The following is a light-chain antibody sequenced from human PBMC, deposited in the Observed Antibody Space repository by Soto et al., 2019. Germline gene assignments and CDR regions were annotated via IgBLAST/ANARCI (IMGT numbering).Light chain of an antibody. CDR1: RSFASSY. J-gene: IGKJ2*01. V-gene: IGKV3-20*01. CDR3: QQYGSSPPYT. Sequence: VLTQSPGALSLSPGERATLSCRASRSFASSYLAWYQQKPGQAPRLLIFAASIRATGVSDRFSGSGSGPDFTLIIRRLEPEESAVYYCQQYGSSPPYTFGQGTKLEIK. CDR2: AAS.